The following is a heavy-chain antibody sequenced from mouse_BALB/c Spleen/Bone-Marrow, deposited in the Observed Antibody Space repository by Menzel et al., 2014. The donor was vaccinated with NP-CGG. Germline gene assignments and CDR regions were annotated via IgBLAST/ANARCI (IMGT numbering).Heavy chain of an antibody. CDR1: GFNIKDTY. CDR3: ATMITDWYFDV. D-gene: IGHD2-4*01. Sequence: VQLKHSGAELVKPGASVKLSRTASGFNIKDTYMHWVKQRPEQGLEWIGRIDPANGNTKYDPKFQGKATITADTSSNTAYLQLSSLTSEDTAVYYCATMITDWYFDVWGAGTTVTVSS. CDR2: IDPANGNT. J-gene: IGHJ1*01. V-gene: IGHV14-3*02.